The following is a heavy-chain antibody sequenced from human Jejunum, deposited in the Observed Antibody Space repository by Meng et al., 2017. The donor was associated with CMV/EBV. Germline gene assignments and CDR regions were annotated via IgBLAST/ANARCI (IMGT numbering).Heavy chain of an antibody. CDR2: INTNTGNP. D-gene: IGHD6-19*01. J-gene: IGHJ4*02. CDR1: GYTFTSYA. CDR3: ARDKIAVAGITGDD. Sequence: QVQLVQSGSELKKPXXSVKVSXKASGYTFTSYAMNWVRQAPGQGLEWMGWINTNTGNPTYAQGFTGRLVFSLDTSVSTAYLQISSLKAEDTAMYYCARDKIAVAGITGDDWGQGTLVTVSS. V-gene: IGHV7-4-1*02.